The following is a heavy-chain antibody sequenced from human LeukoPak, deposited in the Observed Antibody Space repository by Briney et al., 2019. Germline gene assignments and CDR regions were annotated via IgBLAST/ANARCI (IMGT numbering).Heavy chain of an antibody. CDR1: GVSTRSGRHH. D-gene: IGHD3-10*01. Sequence: PSETLSLTCTVSGVSTRSGRHHWAWVRPPPGKGLEFIGSLDESGTPYYNAPLERRVTISEDSSGTQFSLNLMSVTAADTAVYYCARFSPITIVRGTLGYFDYWGQGTLVTVSS. CDR3: ARFSPITIVRGTLGYFDY. V-gene: IGHV4-39*07. J-gene: IGHJ4*02. CDR2: LDESGTP.